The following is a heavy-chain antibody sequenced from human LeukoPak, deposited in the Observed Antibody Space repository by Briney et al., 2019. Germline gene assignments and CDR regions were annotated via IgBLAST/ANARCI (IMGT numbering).Heavy chain of an antibody. CDR3: ARDVSRGYLRPLDV. D-gene: IGHD5-18*01. V-gene: IGHV3-23*01. Sequence: GGSLRLSCAASGFTFSTYAMNWVRQAPGKGLEWGSGISGSGGTTYYADSVKGRFTISRDNSKNTLNLQMNSLRVEDTAVYYCARDVSRGYLRPLDVWGQGTTVTVSS. CDR1: GFTFSTYA. J-gene: IGHJ6*02. CDR2: ISGSGGTT.